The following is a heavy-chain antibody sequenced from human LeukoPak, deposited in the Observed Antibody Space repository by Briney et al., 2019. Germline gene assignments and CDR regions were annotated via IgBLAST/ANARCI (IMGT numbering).Heavy chain of an antibody. J-gene: IGHJ6*03. Sequence: PSETLSLTCTVSGGSISSSSYYWGWIRQPPGKGLEWIGSIYYSGSTYYNPSLKSRVTISVDTSKNQFSLKLSSVTAADTAVYYCARSYCSGGSCRTYYMDVWGKGTTVTVSS. CDR1: GGSISSSSYY. D-gene: IGHD2-15*01. V-gene: IGHV4-39*07. CDR2: IYYSGST. CDR3: ARSYCSGGSCRTYYMDV.